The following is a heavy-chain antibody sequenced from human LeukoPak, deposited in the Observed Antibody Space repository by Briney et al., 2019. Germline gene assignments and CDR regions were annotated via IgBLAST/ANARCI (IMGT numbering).Heavy chain of an antibody. CDR3: ARVGGFLTTVTTFYI. J-gene: IGHJ3*02. D-gene: IGHD4-17*01. V-gene: IGHV1-18*01. CDR1: GYTFTSYG. Sequence: ASVKVSCKASGYTFTSYGISWVRQAPGQGLEWMGWISAYNGNTNYAQKLQGRVTMTTDTSTSTAYMELRSLRSNDTAVYYCARVGGFLTTVTTFYIWGQGTVVAVSS. CDR2: ISAYNGNT.